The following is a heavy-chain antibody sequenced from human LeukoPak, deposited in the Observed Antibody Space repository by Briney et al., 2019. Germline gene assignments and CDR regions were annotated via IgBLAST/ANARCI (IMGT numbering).Heavy chain of an antibody. Sequence: PSETLSLTCTVSGGSISSYYWSWIRQPPWKGLEWIGYIYYSGSTNYNPSLKSRVTISVDTSKNQFSLKLSSVTAADTAVYYCARHLVLLWFGEMRAFDIWGQGTMVTVSS. V-gene: IGHV4-59*01. D-gene: IGHD3-10*01. CDR1: GGSISSYY. CDR3: ARHLVLLWFGEMRAFDI. J-gene: IGHJ3*02. CDR2: IYYSGST.